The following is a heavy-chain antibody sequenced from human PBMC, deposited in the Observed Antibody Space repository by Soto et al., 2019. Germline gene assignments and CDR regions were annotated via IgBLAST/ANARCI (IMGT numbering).Heavy chain of an antibody. J-gene: IGHJ4*02. CDR3: ARSFYSGTYYIDY. D-gene: IGHD1-26*01. Sequence: PGGSLRLSCAVSGFTSSDYYMDWVRQAPGKGLEWVGRTRSKPNSYTTEYAASVKGRFTISRDDSKNSLDLQMNSLKTEDTAVYYCARSFYSGTYYIDYWGQGTLVTVSS. CDR2: TRSKPNSYTT. CDR1: GFTSSDYY. V-gene: IGHV3-72*01.